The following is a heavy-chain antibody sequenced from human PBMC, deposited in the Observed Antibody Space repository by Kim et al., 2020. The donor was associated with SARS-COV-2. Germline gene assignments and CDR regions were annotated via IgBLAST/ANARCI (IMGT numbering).Heavy chain of an antibody. D-gene: IGHD5-12*01. V-gene: IGHV1-69*01. J-gene: IGHJ4*02. CDR3: ASTTHPGGYSGYN. Sequence: YAQKFQGRVTITADESTSTAYMELSSLRSEDTAVYYCASTTHPGGYSGYNWGQGTLVTVSS.